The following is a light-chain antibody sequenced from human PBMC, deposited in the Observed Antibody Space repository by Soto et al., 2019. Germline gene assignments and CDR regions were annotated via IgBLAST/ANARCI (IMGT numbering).Light chain of an antibody. J-gene: IGLJ3*02. Sequence: QSALTQPASVSGSPGQSITISCTGTSSDLGGYNYVSWYQQHPGKAPKLMIYEVSNRPSEVSNRFSASKSGNTASLTISGVQAEDEADYYCTSYTISSTWVFGGGTKLTVL. V-gene: IGLV2-14*01. CDR2: EVS. CDR3: TSYTISSTWV. CDR1: SSDLGGYNY.